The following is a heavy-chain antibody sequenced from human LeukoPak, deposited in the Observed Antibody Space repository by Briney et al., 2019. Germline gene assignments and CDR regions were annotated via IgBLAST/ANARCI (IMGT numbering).Heavy chain of an antibody. CDR1: GGSISSYY. J-gene: IGHJ3*02. CDR3: ARTTTSRAFDI. Sequence: KPSETLSLTCTVSGGSISSYYWSWLRQPPGKGLEWIGYIYYSGSTNYNPSLKSRVTISVDTSKNQFSLKLSSVTAADTAVYYCARTTTSRAFDIWGQGTMVTVSS. CDR2: IYYSGST. D-gene: IGHD1-14*01. V-gene: IGHV4-59*01.